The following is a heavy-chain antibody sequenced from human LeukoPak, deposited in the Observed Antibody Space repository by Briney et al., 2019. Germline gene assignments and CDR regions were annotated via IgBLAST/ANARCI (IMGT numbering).Heavy chain of an antibody. CDR1: GFTFSTYG. CDR2: ISYDGSKK. D-gene: IGHD3-22*01. V-gene: IGHV3-30*03. Sequence: GGSLRLSCAASGFTFSTYGMHWVRQAPGKGLEWVAVISYDGSKKYYADSVKGRFTISRDNSKNTLYLQMNSLRAEDTAVYYCARVFGAFGYYDTSGYAFDIWGQGTMVTVSS. J-gene: IGHJ3*02. CDR3: ARVFGAFGYYDTSGYAFDI.